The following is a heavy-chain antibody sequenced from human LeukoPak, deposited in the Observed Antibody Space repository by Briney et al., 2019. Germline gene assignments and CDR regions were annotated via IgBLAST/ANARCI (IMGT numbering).Heavy chain of an antibody. Sequence: GGSLRLSCAASGFTFSSYAMSWVRQAPGKGLEWVSAISGSGGSTYYADSVKGRFTISRDNSKNTLYLQMNSLRAEDTAVYYCAKDVFYYDSSGYPDFDYWGQGTLVTVSS. D-gene: IGHD3-22*01. V-gene: IGHV3-23*01. J-gene: IGHJ4*02. CDR2: ISGSGGST. CDR1: GFTFSSYA. CDR3: AKDVFYYDSSGYPDFDY.